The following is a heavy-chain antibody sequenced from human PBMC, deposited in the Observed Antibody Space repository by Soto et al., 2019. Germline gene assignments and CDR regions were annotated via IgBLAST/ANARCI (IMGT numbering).Heavy chain of an antibody. CDR2: IDPKSGDT. CDR3: ARDYDKSGYDYFDP. Sequence: GASVKVSCKASEYSFTGHYLHWVRQAPGQGLEWMGWIDPKSGDTKYAPKFRDRVTMTTDTSINTAYMDLSSLRSDDTAMYYCARDYDKSGYDYFDPWGQGTLVTVSS. J-gene: IGHJ5*02. V-gene: IGHV1-2*02. CDR1: EYSFTGHY. D-gene: IGHD3-22*01.